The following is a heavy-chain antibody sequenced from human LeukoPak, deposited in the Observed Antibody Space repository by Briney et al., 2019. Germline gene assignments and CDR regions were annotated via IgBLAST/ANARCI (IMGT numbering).Heavy chain of an antibody. CDR3: AKDKTGYAYYYFDY. Sequence: GGSLRLSCAASGFTFDDYAMHWVRQAPGKGLEWVSGISWNSGSIGYADSVKGRFTISRDNAKNSLYLQMNSLRAEDTALYYCAKDKTGYAYYYFDYWGQGTLVTVSS. V-gene: IGHV3-9*01. CDR2: ISWNSGSI. D-gene: IGHD3-9*01. J-gene: IGHJ4*02. CDR1: GFTFDDYA.